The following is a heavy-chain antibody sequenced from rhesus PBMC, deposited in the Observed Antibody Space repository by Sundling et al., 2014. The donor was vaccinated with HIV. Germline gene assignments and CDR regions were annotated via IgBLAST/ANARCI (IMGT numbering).Heavy chain of an antibody. CDR2: ISGSGGST. D-gene: IGHD3-3*01. J-gene: IGHJ6*01. Sequence: QVQLQESGPGLLKPSETLSLTCAVSGGSINSHYWNWIRQAPGKGLEWIGRISGSGGSTDYSPSLKSRVTISTDTSKNQFSLKVKSVTAADTAVYYCAIGLDWSRANYYGLDSWGQGVVVTVSS. V-gene: IGHV4-173*01. CDR3: AIGLDWSRANYYGLDS. CDR1: GGSINSHY.